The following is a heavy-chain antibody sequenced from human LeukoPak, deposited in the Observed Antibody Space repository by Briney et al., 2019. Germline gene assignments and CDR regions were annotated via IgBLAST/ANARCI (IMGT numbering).Heavy chain of an antibody. CDR3: ARYDNGDYFAY. D-gene: IGHD4-17*01. V-gene: IGHV4-59*01. Sequence: SETLSLTCTVSGGSISNYYWSWIRQPPGKGLEWIAYIYYSGSTNYNPSLKSRVTISVDTSKNQFSLKLSSVTAADTAVYYCARYDNGDYFAYWGQGTLVTVSS. CDR1: GGSISNYY. J-gene: IGHJ4*02. CDR2: IYYSGST.